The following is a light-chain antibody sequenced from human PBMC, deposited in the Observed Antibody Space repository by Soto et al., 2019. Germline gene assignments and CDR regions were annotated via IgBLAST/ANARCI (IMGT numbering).Light chain of an antibody. CDR2: EDN. V-gene: IGLV6-57*04. Sequence: NFMLTQPHSVSESPGKTVTISCTRSSDSIASNYVQWYQQRPGSAPTTVIYEDNQRPSGVPDRFSGSIDSSSNSASLTISGLKTEDEADYYCQSYDSSNHNVVFGGGTKVTVL. CDR1: SDSIASNY. CDR3: QSYDSSNHNVV. J-gene: IGLJ2*01.